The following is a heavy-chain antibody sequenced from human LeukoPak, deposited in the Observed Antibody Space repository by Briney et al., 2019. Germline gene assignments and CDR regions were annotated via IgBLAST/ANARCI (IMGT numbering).Heavy chain of an antibody. Sequence: SVNVSCKASGGTFSSYAISWVRQAPGQGLEWLGWLNPNSGGTNYAQKFQGRVTMTRDTSISTAYMELSRLRSDDTAVYYCARVNYYYDSSGYDLYAFDIWGQGTMVTVSS. CDR1: GGTFSSYA. V-gene: IGHV1-2*02. D-gene: IGHD3-22*01. J-gene: IGHJ3*02. CDR2: LNPNSGGT. CDR3: ARVNYYYDSSGYDLYAFDI.